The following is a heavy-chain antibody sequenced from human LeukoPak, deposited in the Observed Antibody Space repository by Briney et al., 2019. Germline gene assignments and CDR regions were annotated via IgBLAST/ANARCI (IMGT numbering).Heavy chain of an antibody. D-gene: IGHD6-25*01. V-gene: IGHV3-30-3*01. Sequence: GRSLRLSCSVSGFIFSSYAMHWVRQALGKGLEWVAVISYDGNDKYYADSVKGRFTISRDSSENTLFLQMSSLRIEDTAVYYCAGEWGNSGFDYWGQGTLVTVSS. CDR3: AGEWGNSGFDY. CDR2: ISYDGNDK. J-gene: IGHJ4*02. CDR1: GFIFSSYA.